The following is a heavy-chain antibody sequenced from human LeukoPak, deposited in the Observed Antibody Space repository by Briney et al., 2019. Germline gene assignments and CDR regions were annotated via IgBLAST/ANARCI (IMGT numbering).Heavy chain of an antibody. CDR3: ARDRLTGYYYGMDV. Sequence: SGGSLRLSCAASGFTFSSYAMSWVRQPPGKGLEWIGSIYYSGSTYYNPSLKSRVTISVDTSKNQFSLKLSSVTAADTAVYYCARDRLTGYYYGMDVWGQGTTVTVSS. CDR1: GFTFSSYA. J-gene: IGHJ6*02. D-gene: IGHD4/OR15-4a*01. V-gene: IGHV4-39*07. CDR2: IYYSGST.